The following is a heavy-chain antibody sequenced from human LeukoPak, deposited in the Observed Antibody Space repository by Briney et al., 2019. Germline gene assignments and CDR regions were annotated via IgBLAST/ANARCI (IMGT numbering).Heavy chain of an antibody. CDR2: IYGGGTT. CDR3: ARESSSSSYFDY. CDR1: GFTVSSNY. D-gene: IGHD6-6*01. V-gene: IGHV3-53*01. Sequence: PGGSLRLSCAASGFTVSSNYMSWVRQAPGKGLEWVSVIYGGGTTYYADSVKGRFTISRDNAKNSLYLQMNSLRAEDTALYYCARESSSSSYFDYWGQGTLVTVSS. J-gene: IGHJ4*02.